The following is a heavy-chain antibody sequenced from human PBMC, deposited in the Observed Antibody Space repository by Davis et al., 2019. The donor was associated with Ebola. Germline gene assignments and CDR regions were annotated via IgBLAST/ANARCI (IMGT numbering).Heavy chain of an antibody. CDR1: GFTFSSYS. D-gene: IGHD2-21*02. J-gene: IGHJ3*01. Sequence: GESLKISCAASGFTFSSYSMNWVHQAPGKGLEWVSYISSSSSTIYYADSVKGRFTISRDNAKNSLFLQMNNLRDEDTAVYYCVRGRDIVVVTATPCFGFWGQGTMVTVSS. CDR2: ISSSSSTI. V-gene: IGHV3-48*02. CDR3: VRGRDIVVVTATPCFGF.